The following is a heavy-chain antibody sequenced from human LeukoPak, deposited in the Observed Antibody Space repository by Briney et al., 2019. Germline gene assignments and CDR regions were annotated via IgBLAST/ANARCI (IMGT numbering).Heavy chain of an antibody. J-gene: IGHJ4*02. CDR2: IYASGSDT. V-gene: IGHV5-51*01. CDR1: GYSFTSHW. D-gene: IGHD3/OR15-3a*01. Sequence: GESLKISCKTSGYSFTSHWIAWVRQMPGKGLEWMGTIYASGSDTRYSPSFQGQVTISADESISTAFLQWSSLKASDTAMYYCARFSTGYYSHFDSWGQGTLVTVSS. CDR3: ARFSTGYYSHFDS.